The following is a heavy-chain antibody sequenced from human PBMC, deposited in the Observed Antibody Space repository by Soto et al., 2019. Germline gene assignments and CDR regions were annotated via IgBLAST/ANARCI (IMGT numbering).Heavy chain of an antibody. CDR2: ISYDGSNK. D-gene: IGHD3-3*01. V-gene: IGHV3-30-3*01. J-gene: IGHJ4*02. CDR3: ARGPYDFWSGYYFGY. Sequence: GGSLRLSCAASGFTFSSYAMHWVRQAPGKGLEWVAVISYDGSNKYYADSVKGRFTISRDNSKNTLYLQMNSLRAEDTAVYYCARGPYDFWSGYYFGYWGQGTLVTVSS. CDR1: GFTFSSYA.